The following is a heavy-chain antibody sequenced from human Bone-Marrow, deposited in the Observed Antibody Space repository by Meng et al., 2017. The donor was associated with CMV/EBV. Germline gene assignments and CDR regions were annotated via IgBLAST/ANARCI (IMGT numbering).Heavy chain of an antibody. CDR2: IIPILGIA. CDR3: ARDSYTSSWYEY. J-gene: IGHJ4*02. V-gene: IGHV1-69*10. Sequence: SVKVSCKASGGTFSSYAISWVRQAPGQGLEWMGGIIPILGIANYAQKFQGRVTITADKSTSTAYMELSSLRSDDTAVYYCARDSYTSSWYEYWGQGALVTVSS. D-gene: IGHD6-13*01. CDR1: GGTFSSYA.